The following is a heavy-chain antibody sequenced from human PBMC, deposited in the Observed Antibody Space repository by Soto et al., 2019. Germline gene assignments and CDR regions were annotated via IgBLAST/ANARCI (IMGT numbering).Heavy chain of an antibody. D-gene: IGHD4-17*01. J-gene: IGHJ3*02. Sequence: ASVKVSCKASGYTFTGYYMHWVRQAPGQGLEWMGWINPNSGGTNYAQKFQGWVTMTRDTSISTAYMELSRLRSDDTAVYYCARPMTTVTKGYAFDIWGQGTMVTVSS. V-gene: IGHV1-2*04. CDR3: ARPMTTVTKGYAFDI. CDR1: GYTFTGYY. CDR2: INPNSGGT.